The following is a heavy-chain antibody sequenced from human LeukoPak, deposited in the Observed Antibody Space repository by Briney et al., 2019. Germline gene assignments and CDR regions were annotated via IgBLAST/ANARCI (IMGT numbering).Heavy chain of an antibody. CDR2: ISYDGSNK. V-gene: IGHV3-30-3*01. Sequence: GGSLRLSCAASGFTFSSHAMHWVRQAPGKGLEWVAVISYDGSNKNYVDSVKGRFTVSRDNSKNTLDLQMNSLRAEDSAVYYCARDMSGRYQIDYWGQGTLATVPS. D-gene: IGHD1-26*01. J-gene: IGHJ4*02. CDR1: GFTFSSHA. CDR3: ARDMSGRYQIDY.